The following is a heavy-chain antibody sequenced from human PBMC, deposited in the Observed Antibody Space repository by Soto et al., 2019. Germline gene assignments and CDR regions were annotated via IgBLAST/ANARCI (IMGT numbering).Heavy chain of an antibody. CDR3: ARSTPIVVVTATTGGAFDI. Sequence: QVQLVQSGAEVKKPGSSVKVSCKASGGTFSSYAISWVRQAPGQGLEWMGGIIPIFGTANYAQKFQGRVTITADESTSTAYMELSSVRSEDTAVYYCARSTPIVVVTATTGGAFDIWGQGTMVTVSS. V-gene: IGHV1-69*12. CDR1: GGTFSSYA. D-gene: IGHD2-21*02. J-gene: IGHJ3*02. CDR2: IIPIFGTA.